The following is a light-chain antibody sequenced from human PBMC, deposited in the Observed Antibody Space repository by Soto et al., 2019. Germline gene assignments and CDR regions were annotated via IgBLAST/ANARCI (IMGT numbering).Light chain of an antibody. V-gene: IGLV4-69*01. CDR1: SGHSRYA. CDR2: VNSDGSH. CDR3: QTWGTGIRV. J-gene: IGLJ3*02. Sequence: QSVLTQSPSASASLGASVKLTCTLSSGHSRYAIAWHQQQPEKGPRYLMKVNSDGSHNKGDGIPDRFSGSSSGAERYLTICSLQSEDEADYYFQTWGTGIRVFGGGTKVTVL.